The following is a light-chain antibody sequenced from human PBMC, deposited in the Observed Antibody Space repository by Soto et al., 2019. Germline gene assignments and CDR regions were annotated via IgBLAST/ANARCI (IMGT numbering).Light chain of an antibody. CDR3: SSYTSSSTLYV. CDR2: EVT. V-gene: IGLV2-14*01. CDR1: SNDIGAYNY. J-gene: IGLJ1*01. Sequence: QSALTQPASVSGSPGQSITISCTGTSNDIGAYNYVSWYQHHPGKAPKLIIYEVTNRPSGVSNRFSGSKSGNTASLTISGLRAEDEADYYCSSYTSSSTLYVFATGTKVT.